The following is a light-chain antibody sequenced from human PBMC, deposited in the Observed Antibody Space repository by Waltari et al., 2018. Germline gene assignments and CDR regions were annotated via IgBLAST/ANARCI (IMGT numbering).Light chain of an antibody. J-gene: IGKJ5*01. Sequence: IVMTQSPLSLSVTPGQPASFSCKSSRSLLHSDGETYLYWYLQKPGHPPQLLIHEVSNRFSGVQDRFSGSGSGTYFTLRISRVETEDVGVYYCMQSMQVPLTFGQGTRLDLK. CDR3: MQSMQVPLT. V-gene: IGKV2D-29*01. CDR1: RSLLHSDGETY. CDR2: EVS.